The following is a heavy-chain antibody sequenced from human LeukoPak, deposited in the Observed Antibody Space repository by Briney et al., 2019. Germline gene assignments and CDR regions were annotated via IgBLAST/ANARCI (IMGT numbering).Heavy chain of an antibody. CDR1: GGSFGGYY. CDR2: INHSGST. CDR3: AGIITMVRGVIAASAFDY. D-gene: IGHD3-10*01. V-gene: IGHV4-34*01. J-gene: IGHJ4*02. Sequence: SETLSLTCAVYGGSFGGYYWSWIRQPPGKGLEWIGEINHSGSTNYNPSLKSRVTISVDTSKNQFSLKLSSVTAADTAVYYCAGIITMVRGVIAASAFDYWGQGTLVTVSS.